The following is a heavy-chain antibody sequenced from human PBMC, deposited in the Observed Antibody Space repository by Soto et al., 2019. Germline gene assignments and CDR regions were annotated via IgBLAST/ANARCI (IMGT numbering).Heavy chain of an antibody. Sequence: SETLSLTCTVSGGSLRSYYWIWIRQPPGKGLEWIGYIYYSGSTNYNPSLKSRVTISVDTSKNQFSLKLSSVTAADTAVYYCASNYGDYYFDYWGQGTLVTV. CDR1: GGSLRSYY. CDR2: IYYSGST. CDR3: ASNYGDYYFDY. V-gene: IGHV4-59*01. D-gene: IGHD4-17*01. J-gene: IGHJ4*02.